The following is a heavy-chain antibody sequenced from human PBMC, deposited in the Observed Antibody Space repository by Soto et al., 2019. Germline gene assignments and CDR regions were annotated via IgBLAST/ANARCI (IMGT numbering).Heavy chain of an antibody. CDR2: VYYRGTT. Sequence: SETLSLTCTVSGGSINSANYYWGWIRQPPGKGLEWIGNVYYRGTTYYNPSLKGRVTISVDTSKNQFSLKLSSVTAADSAVFFCVRHQRYSSGWYIDYWGQGTSVTVSS. J-gene: IGHJ4*02. V-gene: IGHV4-39*01. D-gene: IGHD6-19*01. CDR1: GGSINSANYY. CDR3: VRHQRYSSGWYIDY.